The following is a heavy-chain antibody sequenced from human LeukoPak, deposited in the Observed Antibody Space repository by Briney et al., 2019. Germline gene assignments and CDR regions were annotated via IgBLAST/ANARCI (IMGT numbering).Heavy chain of an antibody. CDR1: GFTFSNCD. J-gene: IGHJ5*02. CDR3: VLGNSYGFDP. CDR2: IASVGNT. D-gene: IGHD6-6*01. V-gene: IGHV3-13*01. Sequence: GGSLRLSCASSGFTFSNCDMHWVPKAKEQGLEWVSGIASVGNTYYSGSVKGRFTISRESAKDSLYLQMNNLRAGDTAVYYCVLGNSYGFDPWGQGTLVTVSS.